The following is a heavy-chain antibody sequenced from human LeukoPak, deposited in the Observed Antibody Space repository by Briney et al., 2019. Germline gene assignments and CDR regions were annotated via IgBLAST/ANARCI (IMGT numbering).Heavy chain of an antibody. D-gene: IGHD4-23*01. CDR3: ARGGKIGVFSDYGGNYY. CDR1: GGTFSSYA. J-gene: IGHJ4*02. V-gene: IGHV1-69*05. CDR2: IIPIFGTA. Sequence: SVKVSCKASGGTFSSYAISWVRQAPGQGLEWMGRIIPIFGTANYAQKFQGRVTITTDESTSTAYMELSSLRPEDTAVYYCARGGKIGVFSDYGGNYYWGQGTLVTVSS.